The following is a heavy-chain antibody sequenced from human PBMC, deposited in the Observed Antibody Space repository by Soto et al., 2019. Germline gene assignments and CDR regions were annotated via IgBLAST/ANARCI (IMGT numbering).Heavy chain of an antibody. Sequence: PGGSLRLSCAASGFIFSNYVMSWVRQAPGKGLEWVSSISDSGGTSYYADSVKGRFTISRDNSKNTLYLQMNSLRAEDTAVYYCAKGPLLFFDYWGQGTLVTVSS. CDR3: AKGPLLFFDY. V-gene: IGHV3-23*01. J-gene: IGHJ4*02. CDR1: GFIFSNYV. D-gene: IGHD3-10*01. CDR2: ISDSGGTS.